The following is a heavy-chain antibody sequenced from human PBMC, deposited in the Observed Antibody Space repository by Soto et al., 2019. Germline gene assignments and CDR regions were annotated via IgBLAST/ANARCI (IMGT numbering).Heavy chain of an antibody. J-gene: IGHJ6*03. CDR3: ARDLHQILSHKQYYYYLYF. CDR2: ISKTAITD. D-gene: IGHD2-2*01. Sequence: HVHLVESGGDFVQPGGSLRLSCVASGFSFSDYSMTSILQAPGGGGDFDAVISKTAITDYYAESVKGRFTITSENARNSVYLPIESLRAEDAAVYYCARDLHQILSHKQYYYYLYFWGTGNTFTVSS. V-gene: IGHV3-11*01. CDR1: GFSFSDYS.